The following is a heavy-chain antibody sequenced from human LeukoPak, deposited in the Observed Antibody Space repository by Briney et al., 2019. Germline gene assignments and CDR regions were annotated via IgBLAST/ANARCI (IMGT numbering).Heavy chain of an antibody. CDR1: GFTFDDYA. Sequence: GGSLRLSCAASGFTFDDYAMHWVRQAPGKGLEWVSGISWNSGSIGYADSVKGRFTISRDNAKNTLYLQMNSLRAEDTAVYYCARAGNYRFDYWGQGTLVTVSS. V-gene: IGHV3-9*01. CDR2: ISWNSGSI. D-gene: IGHD1-7*01. CDR3: ARAGNYRFDY. J-gene: IGHJ4*02.